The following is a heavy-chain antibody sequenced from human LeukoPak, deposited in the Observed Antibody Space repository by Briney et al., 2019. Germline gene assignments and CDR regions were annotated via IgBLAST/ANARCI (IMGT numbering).Heavy chain of an antibody. CDR3: ARGDFWSGYSGYYFDY. V-gene: IGHV1-18*01. J-gene: IGHJ4*02. CDR1: GYTFTSYD. CDR2: ISPYNGNT. Sequence: GASVKVSCKASGYTFTSYDISWVRQAPGQGLEWMGWISPYNGNTNYAQKLQGRVTMTTDTSTSTAYMELRSLRSDDTAVYYCARGDFWSGYSGYYFDYWGQGTLVTVYS. D-gene: IGHD3-3*01.